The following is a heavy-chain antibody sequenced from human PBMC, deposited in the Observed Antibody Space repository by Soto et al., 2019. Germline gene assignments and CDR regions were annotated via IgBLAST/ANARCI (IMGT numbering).Heavy chain of an antibody. CDR1: WFTFISYG. D-gene: IGHD4-4*01. CDR3: AKDRRFLQGLDY. Sequence: GGSLKLSCASSWFTFISYGMHGVRQAPGKGLEWVAVISYDRSNKYYADSVKGRFTISRDNSKNTLYLQMNSLRAEDTAVYYCAKDRRFLQGLDYWGQGTLVTVSS. CDR2: ISYDRSNK. V-gene: IGHV3-30*18. J-gene: IGHJ4*02.